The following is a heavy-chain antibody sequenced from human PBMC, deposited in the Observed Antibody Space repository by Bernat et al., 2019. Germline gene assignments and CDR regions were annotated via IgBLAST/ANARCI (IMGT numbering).Heavy chain of an antibody. CDR1: GGTFSSYA. D-gene: IGHD5-12*01. CDR2: IIPIFGTA. V-gene: IGHV1-69*06. Sequence: QVQLVQSGAEVKKPGSSVKVSCKASGGTFSSYAISWVRQAPGQGLEWMGGIIPIFGTANYAQKFQGRVTITADKSTSTAYMELSSLRSEDTAVYYCATDLSPRRRNTRERMATITFFDYWGQGTLVTVSS. J-gene: IGHJ4*02. CDR3: ATDLSPRRRNTRERMATITFFDY.